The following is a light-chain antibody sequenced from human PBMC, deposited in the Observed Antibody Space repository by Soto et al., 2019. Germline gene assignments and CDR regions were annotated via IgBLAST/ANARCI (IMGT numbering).Light chain of an antibody. CDR2: DVS. V-gene: IGLV2-11*01. CDR3: CSYAGSYTYV. J-gene: IGLJ1*01. CDR1: SSDVGGYNY. Sequence: QSALTQPRSVSGSPGQLVTISCTGTSSDVGGYNYVSWYQQHPGKAPKLTIYDVSKRPSGVSDRFSGSKSGNTASLTISGLQAEDEADYYCCSYAGSYTYVFGTGTKLTVL.